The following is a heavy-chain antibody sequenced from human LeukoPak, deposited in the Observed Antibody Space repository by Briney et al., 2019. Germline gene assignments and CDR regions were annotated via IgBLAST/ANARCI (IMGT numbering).Heavy chain of an antibody. Sequence: SETLSLTCTVPGGFISSYYWSWIRQPAGKGLEWIGRISISESTNYNPSLKSRDTILVDKSKNQFSLNLTSVTAADTAVYYCATERDRFYMDVWGKGTTVTVSS. D-gene: IGHD3-3*01. V-gene: IGHV4-4*07. J-gene: IGHJ6*03. CDR2: ISISEST. CDR1: GGFISSYY. CDR3: ATERDRFYMDV.